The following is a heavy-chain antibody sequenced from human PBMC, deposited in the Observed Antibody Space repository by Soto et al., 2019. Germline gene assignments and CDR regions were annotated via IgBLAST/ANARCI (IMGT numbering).Heavy chain of an antibody. CDR1: GFTFSSYW. J-gene: IGHJ6*02. Sequence: GGSLRLSCAASGFTFSSYWMSWVRQAPGKGLEWVANIKQDGSEKYYVDSVKGRFTISRDNAKNSLYLQMNSLRAEDTAVYYCARGLYYYGSGSLIYYYGMDVWGQGTTVTVSS. D-gene: IGHD3-10*01. CDR3: ARGLYYYGSGSLIYYYGMDV. V-gene: IGHV3-7*03. CDR2: IKQDGSEK.